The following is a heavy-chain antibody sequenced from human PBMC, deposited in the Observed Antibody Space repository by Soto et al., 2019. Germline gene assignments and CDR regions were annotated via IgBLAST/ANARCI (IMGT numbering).Heavy chain of an antibody. CDR3: ARATLPRYCSSTSCQRRFNWFDP. V-gene: IGHV4-4*02. Sequence: SETLSLTCAVSGGSISSSNWWSWVRQPPGKGLEWIGEIYHSGSTNYNPSLKSRVTISVDKSKNQLSLKLSSVTAADTAVYYCARATLPRYCSSTSCQRRFNWFDPWGQGTLVTVSS. J-gene: IGHJ5*02. D-gene: IGHD2-2*01. CDR2: IYHSGST. CDR1: GGSISSSNW.